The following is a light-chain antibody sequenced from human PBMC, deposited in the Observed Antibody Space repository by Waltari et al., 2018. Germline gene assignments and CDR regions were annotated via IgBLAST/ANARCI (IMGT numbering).Light chain of an antibody. CDR2: AAS. Sequence: IQMTQSPSSLSASVGDRVTIACRASQSISTYLNWNRQKPGKAPMLLIYAASSLQSGVPSRFSGSGSGTDFTLTISNLQPEDFGTYYCQQSYSSPRTFGQGTKVEIK. J-gene: IGKJ1*01. V-gene: IGKV1-39*01. CDR3: QQSYSSPRT. CDR1: QSISTY.